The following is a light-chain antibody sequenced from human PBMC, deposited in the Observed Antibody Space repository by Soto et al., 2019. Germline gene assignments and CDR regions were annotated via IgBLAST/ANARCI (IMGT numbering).Light chain of an antibody. J-gene: IGLJ3*02. CDR1: SSDVGAYNY. Sequence: QSALTQPASVSGSPGQSITISCTGTSSDVGAYNYVSWYQQHPGKAPKLMIYDVSNRPSVVSTRFSGSKSGNTASLTISGLQAEDEGDYYCSSYTSSSTPLVFGGGTKLTVL. CDR3: SSYTSSSTPLV. CDR2: DVS. V-gene: IGLV2-14*03.